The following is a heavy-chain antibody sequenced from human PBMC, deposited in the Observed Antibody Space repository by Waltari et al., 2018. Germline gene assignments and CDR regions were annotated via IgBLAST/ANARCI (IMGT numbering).Heavy chain of an antibody. J-gene: IGHJ4*02. CDR2: IYSGGST. Sequence: EVQLLESGGGLVQPGGSLRLSCAASGFTFSSYAMSWVRQAPGKGLEWVSVIYSGGSTYYADSVKGRFTISRDNSKNTLYLQMNSLIAEDTAVYYCAKTLLRDWLSPFDYWGQGTLVTVSS. D-gene: IGHD3-9*01. CDR1: GFTFSSYA. V-gene: IGHV3-23*03. CDR3: AKTLLRDWLSPFDY.